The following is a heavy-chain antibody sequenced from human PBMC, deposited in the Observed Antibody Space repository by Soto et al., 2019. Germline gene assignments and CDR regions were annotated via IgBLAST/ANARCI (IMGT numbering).Heavy chain of an antibody. Sequence: GGSLRLSCAASGFTFSSYSMNWVRQAPGKGLEWVSYISSSSSTIYYADSVKGRFTISRDNAKNSLYLQMNSLRAEDTAVYYCARAPVKIFGVAPPWSWGQGTLVTVSS. CDR2: ISSSSSTI. CDR3: ARAPVKIFGVAPPWS. V-gene: IGHV3-48*01. J-gene: IGHJ5*02. CDR1: GFTFSSYS. D-gene: IGHD3-3*01.